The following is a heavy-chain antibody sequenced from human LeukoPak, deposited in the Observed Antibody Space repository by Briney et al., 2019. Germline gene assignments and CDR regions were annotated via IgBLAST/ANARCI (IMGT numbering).Heavy chain of an antibody. CDR2: ISYDGSNK. CDR3: AKRVWGARLYDYSNYGGYY. Sequence: GGSLRLSCAASGFTFSDHYMDWVRQAPGKGLEWVAVISYDGSNKYYADSVKGRFTISRDNSKNTLYLQMNSLRAEDTAVYYCAKRVWGARLYDYSNYGGYYWGQGTLVTVSS. CDR1: GFTFSDHY. V-gene: IGHV3-30*18. J-gene: IGHJ4*02. D-gene: IGHD4-11*01.